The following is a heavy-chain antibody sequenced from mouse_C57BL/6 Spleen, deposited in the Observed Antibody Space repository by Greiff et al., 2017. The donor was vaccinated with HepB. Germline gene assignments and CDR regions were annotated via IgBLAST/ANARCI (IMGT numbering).Heavy chain of an antibody. D-gene: IGHD1-1*01. Sequence: QVQLKQSGAELVKPGASVKISCKASGYAFSSYWMNWVKQRPGKGLEWIGQIYPGDGDTNYNGKFKGKATLTADKSSSTAYMQLSSLTSEDSAVYFCARDGSSPYYYAMDYWGQGTSVTVSS. CDR2: IYPGDGDT. CDR1: GYAFSSYW. CDR3: ARDGSSPYYYAMDY. V-gene: IGHV1-80*01. J-gene: IGHJ4*01.